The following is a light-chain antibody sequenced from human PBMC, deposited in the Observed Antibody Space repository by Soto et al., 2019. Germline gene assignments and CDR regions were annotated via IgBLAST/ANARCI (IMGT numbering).Light chain of an antibody. J-gene: IGLJ3*02. CDR3: SSYTSISTVV. CDR2: NVS. CDR1: SSDVGGYNY. V-gene: IGLV2-14*01. Sequence: QSALTQPASVSGSPGQSITISCTGSSSDVGGYNYVSWYQQHPDKAPKLVIYNVSNRPSGVSARFSGSKSGNTASLIISGLQAEDEADYYCSSYTSISTVVFGGGTKVTVL.